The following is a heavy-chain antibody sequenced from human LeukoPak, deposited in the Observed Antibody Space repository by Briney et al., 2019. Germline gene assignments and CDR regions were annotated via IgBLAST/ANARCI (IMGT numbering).Heavy chain of an antibody. D-gene: IGHD2-2*01. V-gene: IGHV1-2*04. CDR1: GYTFTGYY. J-gene: IGHJ6*03. CDR3: ASWGCSSTSCRYMDV. CDR2: INPNSGGT. Sequence: ASVKVSCKASGYTFTGYYMHWVRQAPGQGLEWMGWINPNSGGTNYAQKFQGWVTMTRDTSISTAYMELSRLRSDDTAVYYCASWGCSSTSCRYMDVWSKGTTVTVSS.